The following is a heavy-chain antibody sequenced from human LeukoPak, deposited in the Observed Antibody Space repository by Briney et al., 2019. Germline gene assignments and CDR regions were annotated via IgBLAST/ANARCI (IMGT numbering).Heavy chain of an antibody. D-gene: IGHD6-13*01. CDR2: INSDGSST. CDR3: TAERAAAGRFDY. J-gene: IGHJ4*02. CDR1: GFTFSSYW. Sequence: GGSLRLSCAASGFTFSSYWMHWVRQAPGKGLVWVSRINSDGSSTSYADSVKGRFTISRDNAKNTLYLQMNSLRAEDTAVYYCTAERAAAGRFDYWGQGTLVTVSS. V-gene: IGHV3-74*01.